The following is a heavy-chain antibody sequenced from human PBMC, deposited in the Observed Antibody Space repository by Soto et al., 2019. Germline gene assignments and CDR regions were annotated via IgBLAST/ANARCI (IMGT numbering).Heavy chain of an antibody. CDR2: IDLTYSYT. J-gene: IGHJ4*02. CDR3: ARHGGSHYLSSGYQYALDY. Sequence: PXEXLKICCKGSGYXFRNNWVSWVRHMPGKGLECIGMIDLTYSYTSYSPSFQFHVSFSADKSINTTYLHFSSLRASDTAVYYFARHGGSHYLSSGYQYALDYWGQGTPGTVSS. CDR1: GYXFRNNW. D-gene: IGHD3-22*01. V-gene: IGHV5-10-1*01.